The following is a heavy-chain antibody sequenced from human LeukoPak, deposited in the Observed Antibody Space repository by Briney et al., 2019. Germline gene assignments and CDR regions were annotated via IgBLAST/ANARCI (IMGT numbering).Heavy chain of an antibody. CDR2: IKGDGSST. D-gene: IGHD2-21*02. V-gene: IGHV3-74*01. CDR3: ARGANCGGDCYWYFDL. J-gene: IGHJ2*01. CDR1: GFTFSSYW. Sequence: GGSLRLSCAASGFTFSSYWMHWVRHTPGKGLVWVSRIKGDGSSTSYADSVKGRFTISRDNAKNSLYLQMNSLRAGDTAVYYCARGANCGGDCYWYFDLWGRGTLVTVSS.